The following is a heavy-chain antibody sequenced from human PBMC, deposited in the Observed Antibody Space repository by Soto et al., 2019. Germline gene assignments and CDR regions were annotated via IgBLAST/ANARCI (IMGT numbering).Heavy chain of an antibody. D-gene: IGHD3-10*01. J-gene: IGHJ4*02. V-gene: IGHV4-59*01. CDR2: IYYLGST. Sequence: PTETLSLTCSVSGGSMSEYFWSWIRQSPGKVLEWFGYIYYLGSTDYNPSLKSRVTISVDTSKRKFSLRLTSVTAADTAVYYCARDGYDGSGSPYPAYWGPGTQVTV. CDR3: ARDGYDGSGSPYPAY. CDR1: GGSMSEYF.